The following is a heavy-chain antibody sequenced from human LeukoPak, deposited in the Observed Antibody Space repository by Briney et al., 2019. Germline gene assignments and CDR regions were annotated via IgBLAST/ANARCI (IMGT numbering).Heavy chain of an antibody. J-gene: IGHJ4*02. CDR2: IIPTFGTA. D-gene: IGHD4-23*01. V-gene: IGHV1-69*01. CDR3: ARVSLPDYGGNRFDY. Sequence: SVKVSCKASGGTFSSYAISWVRQAPGQGLEWMGGIIPTFGTANYAQKFQGRVTITADESTSTAYMELSSLRSEDTAVYYCARVSLPDYGGNRFDYWGQGTLVTVSS. CDR1: GGTFSSYA.